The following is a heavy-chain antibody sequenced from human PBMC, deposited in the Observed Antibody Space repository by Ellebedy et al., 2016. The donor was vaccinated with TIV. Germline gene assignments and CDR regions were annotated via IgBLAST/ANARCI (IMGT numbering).Heavy chain of an antibody. D-gene: IGHD2-21*02. Sequence: AASVKVSCKASGYTFTSYAMHWVRQAPGQRLEWMGWINAGNGNTKYSQKFQGRVTITRDTSASTAYMELSSLRSEDTAVYYCARELLEGYGMDVWGQGTTVTVSS. CDR3: ARELLEGYGMDV. CDR1: GYTFTSYA. CDR2: INAGNGNT. V-gene: IGHV1-3*01. J-gene: IGHJ6*02.